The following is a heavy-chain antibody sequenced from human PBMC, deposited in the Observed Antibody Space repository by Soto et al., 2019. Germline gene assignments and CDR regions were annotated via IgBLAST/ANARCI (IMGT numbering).Heavy chain of an antibody. D-gene: IGHD6-13*01. Sequence: EVQLVESGGGLVKPGGSLRLSCAASGFNFGGSSMNWVRQAPGKGLEWVSSISDSGGFIKYADSVKGRFTISRDNAKNSLFLQMDSLRAEDTAVYYCATSSSWDYFHWGQGTLVTVSS. CDR1: GFNFGGSS. CDR3: ATSSSWDYFH. CDR2: ISDSGGFI. V-gene: IGHV3-21*01. J-gene: IGHJ4*02.